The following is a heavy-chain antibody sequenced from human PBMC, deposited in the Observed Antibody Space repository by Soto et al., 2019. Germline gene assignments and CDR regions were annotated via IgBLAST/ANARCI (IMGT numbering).Heavy chain of an antibody. CDR3: ARLNSGYYYYYYYMDV. CDR2: INHSGST. J-gene: IGHJ6*03. V-gene: IGHV4-34*01. D-gene: IGHD5-12*01. Sequence: TLYLSRAVYGGSFSGYYPGSNLQPPGKGLEWIGEINHSGSTNYNPSLKSRVTISVDTSKNQFSLKLSSVTAADTAVYYCARLNSGYYYYYYYMDVWGKGTTVTVSS. CDR1: GGSFSGYY.